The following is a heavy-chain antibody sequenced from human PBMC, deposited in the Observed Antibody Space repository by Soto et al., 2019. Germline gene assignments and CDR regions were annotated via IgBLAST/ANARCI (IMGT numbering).Heavy chain of an antibody. CDR1: GFTFSSYS. J-gene: IGHJ3*02. V-gene: IGHV3-48*02. CDR3: ARDFLYAVDI. CDR2: ITSSSSAT. Sequence: GWSLRLSCAASGFTFSSYSMNWVRQAPGKGLQWLSYITSSSSATYYADSVKGRFTISRDNAKNSLYLQLNSLRDEDTAVYYCARDFLYAVDIWGQGTMVTVS.